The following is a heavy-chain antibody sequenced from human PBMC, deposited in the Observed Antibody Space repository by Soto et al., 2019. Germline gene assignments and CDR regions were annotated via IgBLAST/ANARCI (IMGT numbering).Heavy chain of an antibody. J-gene: IGHJ5*02. V-gene: IGHV3-23*01. CDR3: ARDVARWFDP. CDR2: ISGTGGST. Sequence: DVQLLESGGGLVQPGESLRLSCEASGFTFTGYAMNWVRQAPGKGLEWVSGISGTGGSTYYADSVKGRFTISRDNSRNTLYLQMSSLRAEDTAIYYCARDVARWFDPWGQGTLVTVSS. D-gene: IGHD2-21*01. CDR1: GFTFTGYA.